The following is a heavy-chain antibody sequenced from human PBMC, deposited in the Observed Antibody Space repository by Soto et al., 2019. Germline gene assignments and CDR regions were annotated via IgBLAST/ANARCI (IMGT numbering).Heavy chain of an antibody. CDR2: ISYDGNNK. D-gene: IGHD6-19*01. CDR1: GFTFSVYG. V-gene: IGHV3-30*18. Sequence: QVQLVESGGGVVQPGRSLRLSCAASGFTFSVYGMHWVRQAPGKGLEWVAVISYDGNNKYYADSVKGRFTISRDNSKNTQFLQMNSLRPEDTAVYYCAKERKASSGWYGYYGLHVWGQGTTVTVSS. J-gene: IGHJ6*02. CDR3: AKERKASSGWYGYYGLHV.